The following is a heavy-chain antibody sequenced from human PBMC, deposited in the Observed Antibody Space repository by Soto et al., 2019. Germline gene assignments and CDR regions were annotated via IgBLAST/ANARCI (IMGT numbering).Heavy chain of an antibody. CDR2: ISGSGGST. J-gene: IGHJ6*03. CDR1: GFTFSSYA. D-gene: IGHD2-15*01. V-gene: IGHV3-23*01. Sequence: GGSLRLSCAASGFTFSSYAMSWVRQAPGKGLEWVSAISGSGGSTYYADSVKGRFTISRDNSKNTLYLQMNSLRAEDTAVYYCASEKKPYCSGGSCYKPRWGFWPLYYMDVWGKGTTVTVSS. CDR3: ASEKKPYCSGGSCYKPRWGFWPLYYMDV.